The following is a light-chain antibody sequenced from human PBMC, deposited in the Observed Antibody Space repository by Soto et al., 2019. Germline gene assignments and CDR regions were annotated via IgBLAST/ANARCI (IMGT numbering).Light chain of an antibody. V-gene: IGLV1-40*01. CDR1: SSNIGAGYD. CDR3: QVWDSSSDHPFWV. Sequence: QSVLTQPPSVSGAPGQRVTISCTGSSSNIGAGYDVHWYQQLPGTAPKLLIYGDNNRPSGVPDRFSGSNSGNTATLTISRVEAGDEADYYCQVWDSSSDHPFWVFGTGTKLTVL. CDR2: GDN. J-gene: IGLJ1*01.